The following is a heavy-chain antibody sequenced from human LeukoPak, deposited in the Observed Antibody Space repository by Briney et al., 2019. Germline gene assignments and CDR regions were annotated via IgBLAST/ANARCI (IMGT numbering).Heavy chain of an antibody. Sequence: GGSLRLSCAASGFTFSSYGMHWVRQAPGTGLEGVAVIWYDGSNKYYADSVKGRFTISRDNSKNTLYLQMNSLRAEDAAVYYCAKDPRGSYSRDYYYYMDVWGKGTTVTVSS. CDR2: IWYDGSNK. J-gene: IGHJ6*03. CDR3: AKDPRGSYSRDYYYYMDV. CDR1: GFTFSSYG. V-gene: IGHV3-33*06. D-gene: IGHD1-26*01.